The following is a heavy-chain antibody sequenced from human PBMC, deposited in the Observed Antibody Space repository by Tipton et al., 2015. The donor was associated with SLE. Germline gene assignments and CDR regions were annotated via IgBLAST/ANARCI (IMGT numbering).Heavy chain of an antibody. CDR1: GFTFSSYG. V-gene: IGHV3-48*03. CDR2: ISFSFSGSTI. CDR3: ARRHYSGPFDS. Sequence: SLRLSCAASGFTFSSYGMHWVRQAPGKGLEWVSYISFSFSGSTIYYADSVKGRFTISRDNAKNSLYLQMHSLRAEDTAVYYCARRHYSGPFDSWGQGTLVTVSS. D-gene: IGHD5-12*01. J-gene: IGHJ4*02.